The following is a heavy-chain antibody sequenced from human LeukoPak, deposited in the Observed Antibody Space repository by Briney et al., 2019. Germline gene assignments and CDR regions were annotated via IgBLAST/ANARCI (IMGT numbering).Heavy chain of an antibody. CDR1: GFTFSSYS. J-gene: IGHJ3*02. CDR3: ARDALITFGSVIVNDAFDM. V-gene: IGHV3-48*02. D-gene: IGHD3-16*02. Sequence: PGGSLRVSCEAPGFTFSSYSMNWVRQAPGKGLEWVSYIGNSGTIIYYADSVKGRFTISRDNAKNSLYLQMNSLRDEDTAVYFCARDALITFGSVIVNDAFDMWGQGTMVTVSS. CDR2: IGNSGTII.